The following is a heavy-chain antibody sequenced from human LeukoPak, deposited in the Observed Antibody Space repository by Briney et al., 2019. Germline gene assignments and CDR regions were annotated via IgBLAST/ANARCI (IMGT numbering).Heavy chain of an antibody. CDR3: ARDGQWELLNAFDI. V-gene: IGHV1-2*02. Sequence: GASVKVSCKASGYTFTGYYMHWVRQAPGQGLEWMGWINPNSGGTNYAQKFQGRVTMTRDTSISTAYMELSRLRSDDTAAYYCARDGQWELLNAFDIWGQGTMVTVSS. CDR1: GYTFTGYY. J-gene: IGHJ3*02. D-gene: IGHD1-26*01. CDR2: INPNSGGT.